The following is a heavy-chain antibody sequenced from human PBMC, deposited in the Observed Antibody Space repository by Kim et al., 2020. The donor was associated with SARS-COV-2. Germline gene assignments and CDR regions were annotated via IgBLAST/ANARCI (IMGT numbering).Heavy chain of an antibody. Sequence: GGSLRLSCAASGFTFSSYGMHWVRQAPGKGLEWVAVISYDGSNKYYADSVKGRFTISRDNSKNTLYLQMNSLRAEDTAVYYCAKAVVSIFGVVIEPYFDYWGQGTLVTVSS. CDR3: AKAVVSIFGVVIEPYFDY. D-gene: IGHD3-3*01. J-gene: IGHJ4*02. CDR1: GFTFSSYG. V-gene: IGHV3-30*18. CDR2: ISYDGSNK.